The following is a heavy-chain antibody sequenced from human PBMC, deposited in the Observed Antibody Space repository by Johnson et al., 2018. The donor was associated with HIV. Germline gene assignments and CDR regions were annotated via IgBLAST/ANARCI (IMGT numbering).Heavy chain of an antibody. CDR2: IYSGGST. CDR1: GFTVSSNY. D-gene: IGHD3-22*01. CDR3: ARGRAYYYDSSGDAFDI. Sequence: EVQVVESGGGLIQPGGSLRLSCAASGFTVSSNYMSWVRQAPGKGLEWVSVIYSGGSTYYADSVKGRFTISRDNSKNTLYLQMNSLRAEDTAVYYCARGRAYYYDSSGDAFDIWGQGTMVTVSS. J-gene: IGHJ3*02. V-gene: IGHV3-53*01.